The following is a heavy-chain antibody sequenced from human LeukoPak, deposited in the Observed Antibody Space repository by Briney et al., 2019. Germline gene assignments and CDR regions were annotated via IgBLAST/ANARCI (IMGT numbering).Heavy chain of an antibody. CDR3: ARDEVGATTEFDY. D-gene: IGHD1-26*01. Sequence: GGSLRLSCAASGFTFSSYSMNWVRQAPGKGLEWVSSISSSSSYIYYADSVKGRFTISRDNAKNSLYLQMNSLRAEDTAVYYCARDEVGATTEFDYWGQGTLVTVSS. V-gene: IGHV3-21*01. CDR2: ISSSSSYI. J-gene: IGHJ4*02. CDR1: GFTFSSYS.